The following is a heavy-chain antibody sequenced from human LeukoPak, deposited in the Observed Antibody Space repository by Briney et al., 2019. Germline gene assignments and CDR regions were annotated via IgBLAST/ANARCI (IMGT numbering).Heavy chain of an antibody. CDR1: GFTFSDYY. CDR2: IKQDGSEK. D-gene: IGHD1-26*01. Sequence: AGGSLRLSCAASGFTFSDYYMSWVRQAPGKGLEWVANIKQDGSEKYYVDSVKGRFTISRDNAKNSLYLQMNSLRAEDTAVYYCARVLRYSGSHGDYWGQGTLVTVSS. J-gene: IGHJ4*02. V-gene: IGHV3-7*01. CDR3: ARVLRYSGSHGDY.